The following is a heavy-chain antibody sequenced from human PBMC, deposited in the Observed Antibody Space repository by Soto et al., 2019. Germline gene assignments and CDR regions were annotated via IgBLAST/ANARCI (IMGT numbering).Heavy chain of an antibody. CDR2: IDWDDDK. D-gene: IGHD3-22*01. CDR3: ALILYYYDSSGCPDY. Sequence: SGPTLVNPTQTLTLTCTFSGFSLRTSGMCVSWIRQPPGKALEWLARIDWDDDKYYSTSLKTRLTISKDTSKNQVVLTMTNMDPVDTATYYCALILYYYDSSGCPDYWGQGTMVTVSS. J-gene: IGHJ4*02. CDR1: GFSLRTSGMC. V-gene: IGHV2-70*11.